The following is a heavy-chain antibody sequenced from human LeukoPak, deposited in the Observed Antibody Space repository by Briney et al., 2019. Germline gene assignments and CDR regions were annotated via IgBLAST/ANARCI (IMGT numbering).Heavy chain of an antibody. D-gene: IGHD4-23*01. CDR2: ISIDGSIT. Sequence: PGGSLRLSCAASGFTFSNYYMQWVRQVPGKGLVWVSRISIDGSITSYADSVKGRFTISRDNAKNSLYLQMNSLRAEDTAVYYCARGSRGNFDYWGQGTLVTVSS. CDR1: GFTFSNYY. V-gene: IGHV3-74*01. CDR3: ARGSRGNFDY. J-gene: IGHJ4*02.